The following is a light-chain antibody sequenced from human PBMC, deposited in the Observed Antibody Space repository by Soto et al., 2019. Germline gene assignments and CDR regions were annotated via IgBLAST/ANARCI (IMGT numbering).Light chain of an antibody. Sequence: EIVMTQSTATLSVSPGERATLSCRASQSVSSNLAWYQQKPGQAPRLLIYGASTRATGIPARFSGSGSGTEFTLTISILQSEDFAVYYCQQYNNWPPRTFGQGTKVEIK. J-gene: IGKJ1*01. V-gene: IGKV3-15*01. CDR1: QSVSSN. CDR2: GAS. CDR3: QQYNNWPPRT.